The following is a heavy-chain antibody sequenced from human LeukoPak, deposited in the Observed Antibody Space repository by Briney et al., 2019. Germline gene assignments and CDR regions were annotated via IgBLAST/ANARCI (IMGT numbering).Heavy chain of an antibody. D-gene: IGHD3-10*01. CDR3: AKSLPRLLWFGEFSGMDV. CDR1: GFTFGDYA. V-gene: IGHV3-9*01. J-gene: IGHJ6*02. CDR2: ISWNSGSI. Sequence: PGGSLRLSCTASGFTFGDYAMSWVRQAPGKGLEWVSGISWNSGSIGYADSVKGRFTISRDNAKNSLYLQMNSLRAEDTALYYCAKSLPRLLWFGEFSGMDVWGQGTTVTVSS.